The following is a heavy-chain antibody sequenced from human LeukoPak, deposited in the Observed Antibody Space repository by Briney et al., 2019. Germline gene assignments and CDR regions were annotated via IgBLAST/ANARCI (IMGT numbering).Heavy chain of an antibody. D-gene: IGHD6-19*01. Sequence: SVKVSCKASGGTFSSYAISWVRQAPGQGLEWMGRIIPILGIANYAQKFQGRVTITADKSTSTAYMELSSLRSEDTAVYYCARDQPYSSGLHYWGQGTLVTVSS. CDR2: IIPILGIA. V-gene: IGHV1-69*04. CDR3: ARDQPYSSGLHY. CDR1: GGTFSSYA. J-gene: IGHJ4*02.